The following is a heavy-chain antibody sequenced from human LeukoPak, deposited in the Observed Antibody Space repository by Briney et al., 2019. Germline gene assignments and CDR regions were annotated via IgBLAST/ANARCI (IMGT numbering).Heavy chain of an antibody. CDR2: ISSSSSTI. D-gene: IGHD4-17*01. J-gene: IGHJ6*03. V-gene: IGHV3-48*04. CDR3: ARGPNTDYGRRYYYYMDV. Sequence: GGSLRLSCAASGFTFSSYGMTWVRQAPGKGLEWVSYISSSSSTIYYADSVKGRFTISRDNAKNSLYLQMNSLRAEDTAVYYCARGPNTDYGRRYYYYMDVWGKGTTVTVSS. CDR1: GFTFSSYG.